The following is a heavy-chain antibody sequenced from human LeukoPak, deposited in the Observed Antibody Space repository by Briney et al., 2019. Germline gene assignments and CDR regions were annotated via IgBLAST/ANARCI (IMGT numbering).Heavy chain of an antibody. Sequence: GGSLRLSCAPSGFTFSSYSMNWVRQAPGKGLEWVSYISSSSSTIYYAASVKGRFTISRDNAKNSLYLQMNSLRAEDTAVYYCARAGIVVVIAHFDYWGQGTLVTVSS. CDR1: GFTFSSYS. CDR2: ISSSSSTI. D-gene: IGHD2-21*01. V-gene: IGHV3-48*01. CDR3: ARAGIVVVIAHFDY. J-gene: IGHJ4*02.